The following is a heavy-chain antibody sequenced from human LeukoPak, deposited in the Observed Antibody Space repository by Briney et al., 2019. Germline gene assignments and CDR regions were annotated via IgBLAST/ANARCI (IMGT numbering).Heavy chain of an antibody. CDR1: GFTFSSYG. Sequence: GGSLRLSCAASGFTFSSYGMHWVRQAPGKGLEWVAFIRYDGSNKYYADSVKGRFTISRDNSKNTLYLQMNSLRAEDTAVCYCAKAGPIAAAGMGDYWGQGTLVTVSS. D-gene: IGHD6-13*01. CDR2: IRYDGSNK. V-gene: IGHV3-30*02. CDR3: AKAGPIAAAGMGDY. J-gene: IGHJ4*02.